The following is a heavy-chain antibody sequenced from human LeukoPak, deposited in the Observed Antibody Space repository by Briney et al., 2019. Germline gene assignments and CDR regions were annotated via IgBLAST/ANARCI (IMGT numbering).Heavy chain of an antibody. D-gene: IGHD4-17*01. J-gene: IGHJ6*02. CDR1: GFTFSSYW. CDR2: INHNGNVN. Sequence: GGSLRLSCAASGFTFSSYWMNWARQAPGKGLEWVASINHNGNVNYYVDSVKGRFTISRDNAKNSLYLQMSNLRAEDTAVYFCARDWYYGDPSDYYYGMDVWGQGTTVTVSS. V-gene: IGHV3-7*03. CDR3: ARDWYYGDPSDYYYGMDV.